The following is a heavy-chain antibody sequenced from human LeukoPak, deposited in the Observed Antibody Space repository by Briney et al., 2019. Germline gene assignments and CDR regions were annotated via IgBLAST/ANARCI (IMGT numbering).Heavy chain of an antibody. D-gene: IGHD3-10*01. CDR3: AGMDGVH. CDR2: IYTSGST. CDR1: GGSISSGSYY. V-gene: IGHV4-61*02. J-gene: IGHJ4*02. Sequence: PSETLSLTCTVSGGSISSGSYYWSWIRQPAGKGLEWIGRIYTSGSTNYNPSLKSRVTISVDTSKNQFSLKLSSVTAADTAVYYCAGMDGVHWGQGTLVTVSS.